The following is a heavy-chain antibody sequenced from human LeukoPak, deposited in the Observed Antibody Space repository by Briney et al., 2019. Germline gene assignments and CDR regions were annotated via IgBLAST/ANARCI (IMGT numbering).Heavy chain of an antibody. V-gene: IGHV3-21*03. CDR3: ARDFGGYCSSSSCYLGFPDY. D-gene: IGHD2-2*01. Sequence: GGSLRLSCAASGFTFSSYTMNWVRQAPGKGLEWVSSIISSSSFIYYADSVKGRFTISRDNAKNSLYLQMNSLRAEDTAVYYCARDFGGYCSSSSCYLGFPDYWGQGTLVTVSS. CDR2: IISSSSFI. CDR1: GFTFSSYT. J-gene: IGHJ4*02.